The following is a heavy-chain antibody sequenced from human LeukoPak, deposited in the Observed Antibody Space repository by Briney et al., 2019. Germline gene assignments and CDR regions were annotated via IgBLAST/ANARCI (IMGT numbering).Heavy chain of an antibody. CDR1: GGTFSSYA. D-gene: IGHD3-22*01. V-gene: IGHV1-69*13. CDR2: IIPIFGTA. Sequence: ASVKVSCKASGGTFSSYAISWVRQAPGQGLEWMGGIIPIFGTANYAQKFQGRVTITADESTSTAYMELSSLRSEDTAVYYYASRVVVVIGDIYYYYGMDVWGQGTTVTVSS. CDR3: ASRVVVVIGDIYYYYGMDV. J-gene: IGHJ6*02.